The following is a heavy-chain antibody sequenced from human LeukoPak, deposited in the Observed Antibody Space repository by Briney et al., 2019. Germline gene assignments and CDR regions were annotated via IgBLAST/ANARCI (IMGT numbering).Heavy chain of an antibody. CDR1: GGSISSSSYY. CDR3: ARMSGMVVRGVIPDYYYMDV. Sequence: SETLSLTCTVSGGSISSSSYYWGWIRQPPGKGLEWIGSIYYSGSTYYNPSLKSRVTISVDTSKNQFSLKLSSVTAADTAVYYCARMSGMVVRGVIPDYYYMDVWGKGITVTVSS. D-gene: IGHD3-10*01. V-gene: IGHV4-39*01. J-gene: IGHJ6*03. CDR2: IYYSGST.